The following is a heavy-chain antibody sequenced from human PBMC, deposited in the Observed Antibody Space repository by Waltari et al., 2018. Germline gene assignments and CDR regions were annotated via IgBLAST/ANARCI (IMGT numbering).Heavy chain of an antibody. CDR2: FYRYGDT. CDR3: ARRPIATPDFSFDI. V-gene: IGHV4-38-2*02. J-gene: IGHJ3*02. Sequence: QLQLQESGPGLVKPSETLSPTCTVSGSSFSTPYRWGWTRQSPGKGLEWIATFYRYGDTYHNPSLKSRVSISVDTSETQFSLKLSSVTAADTAVYYCARRPIATPDFSFDIWGHGTMVSVSS. CDR1: GSSFSTPYR. D-gene: IGHD2-21*01.